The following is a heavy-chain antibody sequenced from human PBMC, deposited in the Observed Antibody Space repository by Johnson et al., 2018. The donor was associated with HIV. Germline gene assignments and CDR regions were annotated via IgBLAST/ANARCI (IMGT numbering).Heavy chain of an antibody. CDR1: GFTFSNYG. D-gene: IGHD2-15*01. V-gene: IGHV3-30*03. CDR2: ISYDGSKK. Sequence: QVQLVESGGGVVQPGRSLRLSCVASGFTFSNYGMHWVRQAPGKWLEWVAVISYDGSKKYYADSVKGRFTISRDNSKNTLYLQMNSLRVEDTAVYYVRVVGDAFDIWGQGTMVTVSS. CDR3: RVVGDAFDI. J-gene: IGHJ3*02.